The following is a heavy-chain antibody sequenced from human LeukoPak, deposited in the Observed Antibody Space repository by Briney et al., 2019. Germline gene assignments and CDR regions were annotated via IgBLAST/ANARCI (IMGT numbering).Heavy chain of an antibody. V-gene: IGHV3-30-3*01. CDR3: ARDRGFLEWPNLWYGMDV. J-gene: IGHJ6*02. Sequence: GGSLRLSCAASGFTFSSYAMPWVRQAPGKGLEWVAVISYDGSNKYYADSVKGRFTISRDNSKNTLYLQMNRLRAEDTAVYYCARDRGFLEWPNLWYGMDVWGQGTTATVSS. CDR2: ISYDGSNK. CDR1: GFTFSSYA. D-gene: IGHD3-3*01.